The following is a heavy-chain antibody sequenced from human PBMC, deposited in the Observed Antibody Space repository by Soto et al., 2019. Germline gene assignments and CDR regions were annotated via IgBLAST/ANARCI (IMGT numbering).Heavy chain of an antibody. V-gene: IGHV3-53*01. CDR3: ASIIYGGNSNYYYYGMDV. D-gene: IGHD2-21*02. CDR1: GFTVSSNY. CDR2: IYSGGST. Sequence: EVQLVESGGGLIQPGGSLRLSCAASGFTVSSNYMSWVRQAPGKGLEWVSVIYSGGSTYYADSVKGQFTISRDNSKNTLYLQMNSLRAEDTAVYYCASIIYGGNSNYYYYGMDVWGQGTTVTVSS. J-gene: IGHJ6*02.